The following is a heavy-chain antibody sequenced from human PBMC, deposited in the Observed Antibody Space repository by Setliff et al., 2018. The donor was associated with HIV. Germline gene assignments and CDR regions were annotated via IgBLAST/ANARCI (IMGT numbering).Heavy chain of an antibody. CDR1: GFTFSTYW. Sequence: QPGGSLRLSCAASGFTFSTYWMSWVRQAPGKGLEWVANIKQDGSEKNYMDSVKGRFTISRDNAKNSLYLQMISLSAEDTALYYCARQGNWEFDYWGQGTLVTVS. J-gene: IGHJ4*02. V-gene: IGHV3-7*02. CDR2: IKQDGSEK. CDR3: ARQGNWEFDY. D-gene: IGHD7-27*01.